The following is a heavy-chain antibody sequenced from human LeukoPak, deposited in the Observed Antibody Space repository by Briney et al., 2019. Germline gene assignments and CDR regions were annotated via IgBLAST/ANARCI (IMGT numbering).Heavy chain of an antibody. Sequence: GASVKVSCKASGYTFTGYYMHWVRQAPGQGLEWMGWINPNSGGTNYAQKFRGRVTMTRDTSISTAYMELSRLRSDDTAVYYCARDAGYSGSYNWFDPWGQGTLVTVSS. V-gene: IGHV1-2*02. CDR3: ARDAGYSGSYNWFDP. CDR2: INPNSGGT. CDR1: GYTFTGYY. J-gene: IGHJ5*02. D-gene: IGHD5-12*01.